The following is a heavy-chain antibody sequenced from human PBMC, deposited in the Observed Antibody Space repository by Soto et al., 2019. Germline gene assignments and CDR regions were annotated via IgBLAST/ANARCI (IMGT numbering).Heavy chain of an antibody. CDR1: GFTFSSYA. J-gene: IGHJ4*02. CDR3: AKARAQYYDFWSGYPVDY. Sequence: PGVSLRLSFAASGFTFSSYAMSWVRQAPGKGLEWVSAISGSGGSTYYADSVKGRFTISRDNSKNTLYLQMNSLRAEDTAVYYCAKARAQYYDFWSGYPVDYWGQGT. V-gene: IGHV3-23*01. CDR2: ISGSGGST. D-gene: IGHD3-3*01.